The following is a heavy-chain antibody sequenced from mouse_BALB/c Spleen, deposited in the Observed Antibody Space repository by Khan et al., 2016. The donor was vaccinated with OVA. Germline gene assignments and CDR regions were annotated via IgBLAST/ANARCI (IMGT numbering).Heavy chain of an antibody. CDR1: GYTFTNYW. CDR2: INPGNSDT. V-gene: IGHV1-5*01. Sequence: EVQLQESGTVLARPGASVKMSCTGTGYTFTNYWMYWLKQRLGKGKEWMGVINPGNSDTNYNQKFKRNSKLTAVTATSPAYMDLNSLTNEDSEGYYCSRNGFGNFSSWDYWGQGTTLTVSS. CDR3: SRNGFGNFSSWDY. J-gene: IGHJ2*01. D-gene: IGHD2-1*01.